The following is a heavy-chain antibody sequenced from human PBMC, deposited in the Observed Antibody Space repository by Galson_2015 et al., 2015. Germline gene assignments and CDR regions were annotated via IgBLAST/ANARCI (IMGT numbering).Heavy chain of an antibody. Sequence: SVKVSCKASGGTFSSYAISWVRQAPGQGLEWMGGIIPIFGTANYAQKFQGRVTITADESTSTAYMELSSLRSEDTAVYYCARTSYNPYDYGDYEGRKAHNNWLDPWGQGTLVTVSS. CDR3: ARTSYNPYDYGDYEGRKAHNNWLDP. CDR1: GGTFSSYA. J-gene: IGHJ5*02. D-gene: IGHD4-17*01. V-gene: IGHV1-69*13. CDR2: IIPIFGTA.